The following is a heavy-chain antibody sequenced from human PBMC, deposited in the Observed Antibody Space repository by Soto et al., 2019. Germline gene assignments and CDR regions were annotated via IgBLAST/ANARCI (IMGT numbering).Heavy chain of an antibody. J-gene: IGHJ6*02. V-gene: IGHV3-72*01. CDR1: GFTFSDHY. Sequence: EVQLVESGGGLVQPGGSLRLSCAASGFTFSDHYMDWVRQAPGKGLEWVARTRNTANSYTTEYAASVKGRFTISRDDSKITMYLQMNSLQTADTAVYYCARVTPSEAKIAADGSYGMDVWGQGTTVTVSS. D-gene: IGHD6-13*01. CDR3: ARVTPSEAKIAADGSYGMDV. CDR2: TRNTANSYTT.